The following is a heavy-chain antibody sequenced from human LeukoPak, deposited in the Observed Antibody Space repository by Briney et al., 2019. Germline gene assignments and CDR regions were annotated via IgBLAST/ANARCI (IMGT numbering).Heavy chain of an antibody. CDR2: IYYSGST. V-gene: IGHV4-59*08. CDR1: GGSISSYY. CDR3: ARRIHYDSIDY. J-gene: IGHJ4*02. D-gene: IGHD3-22*01. Sequence: PSETLSLTCTVSGGSISSYYWSWIRQPPGKGLEWIGYIYYSGSTNYNPSLKSRVTISVDTSKNQFSLKVSSVTAADTAVYYCARRIHYDSIDYWGQGTLVTVSS.